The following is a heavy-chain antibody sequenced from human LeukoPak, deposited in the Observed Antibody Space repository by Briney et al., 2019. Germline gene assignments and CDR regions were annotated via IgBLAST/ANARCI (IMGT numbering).Heavy chain of an antibody. CDR3: AKDRYSSSSGDY. Sequence: GGSLRLSCAASGFSLSAFWMSWVRQAPGKGLEWVAFIRYDGSNKYYADSVKGRFTISRDNSKNTLYLQMNSLRAEDTAVYYCAKDRYSSSSGDYWGQGTLVTVSS. V-gene: IGHV3-30*02. CDR1: GFSLSAFW. J-gene: IGHJ4*02. D-gene: IGHD6-6*01. CDR2: IRYDGSNK.